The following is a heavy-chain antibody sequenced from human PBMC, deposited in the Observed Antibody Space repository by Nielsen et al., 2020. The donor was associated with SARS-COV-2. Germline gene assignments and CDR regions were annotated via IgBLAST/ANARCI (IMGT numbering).Heavy chain of an antibody. CDR1: GFTFSSYA. CDR2: IKSRADGGST. CDR3: ASRDNWNYVGPMDP. J-gene: IGHJ5*02. V-gene: IGHV3-23*01. D-gene: IGHD1-7*01. Sequence: GESLKISCAASGFTFSSYAMSWVRQAPGKGLEWVGRIKSRADGGSTYYADSVKGRFTISRDNSKNTLYLQMNSLRAEDTAVYYCASRDNWNYVGPMDPWGQGTLVTVSS.